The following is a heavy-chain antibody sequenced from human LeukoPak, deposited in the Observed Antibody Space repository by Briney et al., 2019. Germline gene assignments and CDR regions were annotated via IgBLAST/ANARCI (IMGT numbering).Heavy chain of an antibody. V-gene: IGHV3-48*01. CDR2: ISSSSSTI. D-gene: IGHD1-26*01. CDR1: GFTFSSYS. J-gene: IGHJ3*02. CDR3: ARDPHHIGSYSSAFDI. Sequence: GGTLRLSCAASGFTFSSYSMNWVRQAPGKGLEWVSYISSSSSTIYYADSVKGRFTISRDNAKNSLYLQMNSLRSEDTAVYYCARDPHHIGSYSSAFDIWGQGTMVTVSS.